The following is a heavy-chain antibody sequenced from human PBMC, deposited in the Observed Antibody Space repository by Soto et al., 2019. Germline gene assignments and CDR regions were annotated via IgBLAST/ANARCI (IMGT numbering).Heavy chain of an antibody. CDR2: IYPGDSDT. CDR1: GYSFTSYW. V-gene: IGHV5-51*07. CDR3: ARLGSIVGATSGAFDI. D-gene: IGHD1-26*01. J-gene: IGHJ3*02. Sequence: LGESLKISCKGSGYSFTSYWIGWVHQMPGKGLEWMGIIYPGDSDTRYSPSFQGQVTISADKSISTAYLQWSSLKASDTAMYYCARLGSIVGATSGAFDIWGQGTMVTVSS.